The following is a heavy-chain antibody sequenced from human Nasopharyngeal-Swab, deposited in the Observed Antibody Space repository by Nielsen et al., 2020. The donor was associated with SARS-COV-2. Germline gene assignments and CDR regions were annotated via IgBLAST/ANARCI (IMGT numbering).Heavy chain of an antibody. CDR2: IYYSGST. CDR1: GGSISSYY. V-gene: IGHV4-59*01. CDR3: ARVGGIPGGYSSSWGYYYGMDV. Sequence: SETLSLTCTVSGGSISSYYWRWIRQPPGKGLAWIGNIYYSGSTHYNPSLKSRVTISVDTSKNQFSLKLSSVTAADTAVYYCARVGGIPGGYSSSWGYYYGMDVWGQGTTVTVSS. D-gene: IGHD6-13*01. J-gene: IGHJ6*02.